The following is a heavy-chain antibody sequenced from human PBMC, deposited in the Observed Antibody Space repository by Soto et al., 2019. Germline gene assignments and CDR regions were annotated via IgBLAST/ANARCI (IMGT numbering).Heavy chain of an antibody. J-gene: IGHJ3*02. CDR3: ARLPAAAGAFDI. D-gene: IGHD6-13*01. Sequence: QVLLQESGPGLVKPSETLSLTCTVSGDAIRSYYWSWIRQPPGQEPEWIGYMHHSGSSYYNPSLKSRATISIDTSKNQFSLRLSSVAAADTAVYSCARLPAAAGAFDIWGHGTRVSVSS. CDR1: GDAIRSYY. CDR2: MHHSGSS. V-gene: IGHV4-59*03.